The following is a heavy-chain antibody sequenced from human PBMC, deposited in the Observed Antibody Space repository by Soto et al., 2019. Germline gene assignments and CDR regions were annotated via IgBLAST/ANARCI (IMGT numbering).Heavy chain of an antibody. CDR3: ARSVGATTVDY. CDR2: ISDYNGNT. D-gene: IGHD1-26*01. J-gene: IGHJ4*02. CDR1: GYTFTSYG. V-gene: IGHV1-18*01. Sequence: QVQLVQSGAEVKKPGASVKVSCKASGYTFTSYGISWVRQAPGQGLEWMGWISDYNGNTNYAQKLQGRVTMNTDTSTSTAYMELRSLSSDDTAVYYCARSVGATTVDYWGQGTLVTVSS.